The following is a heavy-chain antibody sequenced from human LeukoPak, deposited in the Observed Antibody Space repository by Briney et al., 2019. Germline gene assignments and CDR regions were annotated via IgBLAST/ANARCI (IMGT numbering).Heavy chain of an antibody. J-gene: IGHJ4*02. CDR1: GFIFSSYW. CDR2: INSGGRST. CDR3: APQEDCSRTRWQFDY. D-gene: IGHD2-2*01. Sequence: PGGSLRLSCAASGFIFSSYWMHWVRQAPGKGLVWVSRINSGGRSTRYADSVKARSAFPRANAKNTLYLKMNNLRPEDTAVYYCAPQEDCSRTRWQFDYWGQGTLVTVSS. V-gene: IGHV3-74*01.